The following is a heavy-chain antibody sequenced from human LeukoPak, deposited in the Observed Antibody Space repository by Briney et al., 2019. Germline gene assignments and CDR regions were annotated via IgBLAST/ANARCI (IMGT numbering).Heavy chain of an antibody. Sequence: GGSLRLSCAASGFTFSSYAMHWVRQAPGKGLEWVAVISYDGSNKYYADSAKGRFTISRDNSKNTLYLQMNSLRAEDTAVYYCARVSLAFDIWGQGTMVTVSS. J-gene: IGHJ3*02. CDR2: ISYDGSNK. CDR1: GFTFSSYA. D-gene: IGHD2/OR15-2a*01. V-gene: IGHV3-30-3*01. CDR3: ARVSLAFDI.